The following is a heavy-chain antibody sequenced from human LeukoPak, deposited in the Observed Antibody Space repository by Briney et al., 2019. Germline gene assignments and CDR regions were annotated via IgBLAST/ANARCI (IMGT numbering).Heavy chain of an antibody. CDR3: AKDPSRTSGTTPIY. V-gene: IGHV3-30*02. J-gene: IGHJ4*02. CDR2: IRYDGSNK. CDR1: GFTFSSYD. Sequence: GGSLRLSCAASGFTFSSYDMTWVRQAPGKGLEWVAFIRYDGSNKYYADSVKGRFTISRDNSKNTLYLQMNSLRAEDTAVYYCAKDPSRTSGTTPIYWGQGTLVTVSS. D-gene: IGHD1-26*01.